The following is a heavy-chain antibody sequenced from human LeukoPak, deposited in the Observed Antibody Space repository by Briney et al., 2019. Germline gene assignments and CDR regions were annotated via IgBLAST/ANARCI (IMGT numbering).Heavy chain of an antibody. Sequence: AGGSLRLSCAASGFTFSSYSMNWVRQAPGKGLEWVSSISSSSSYIYYADSVKGRFTISRDNAKNSLYLRMNSLRAEDTAVYYCASNSGSYRGWGQGTLVSVSS. J-gene: IGHJ4*02. V-gene: IGHV3-21*01. CDR1: GFTFSSYS. CDR3: ASNSGSYRG. CDR2: ISSSSSYI. D-gene: IGHD1-26*01.